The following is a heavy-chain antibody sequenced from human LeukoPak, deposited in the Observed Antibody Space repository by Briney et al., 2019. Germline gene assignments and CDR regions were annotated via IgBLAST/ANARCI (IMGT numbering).Heavy chain of an antibody. D-gene: IGHD2-2*01. CDR3: ARVESSNSAYYYYYYGMDV. V-gene: IGHV1-8*01. CDR1: GYTFTKYD. J-gene: IGHJ6*04. CDR2: ISPNSGNT. Sequence: ASVKVSCKASGYTFTKYDINWVRQAAGQGLEWMGWISPNSGNTRYVENFQDRVTMTRDTSISTVYMELRSLRSEDTAVYYCARVESSNSAYYYYYYGMDVWGKGTTVTVSS.